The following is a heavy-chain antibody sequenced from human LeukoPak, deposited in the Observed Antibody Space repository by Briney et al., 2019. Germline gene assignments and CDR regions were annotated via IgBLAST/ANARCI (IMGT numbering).Heavy chain of an antibody. CDR3: AGDQLALNALNL. CDR2: INHSGST. CDR1: GGSFSGYH. Sequence: PSETLSLTCAVYGGSFSGYHWSWIRQPPGKGLEWIGEINHSGSTNYNPSLKSRVTISVDTSKNQFSLKLSSVTAADTAVYFCAGDQLALNALNLWGQGTMVSVSS. D-gene: IGHD1-1*01. V-gene: IGHV4-34*01. J-gene: IGHJ3*01.